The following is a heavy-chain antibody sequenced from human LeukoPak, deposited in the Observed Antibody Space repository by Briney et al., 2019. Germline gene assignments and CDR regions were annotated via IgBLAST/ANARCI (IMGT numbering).Heavy chain of an antibody. D-gene: IGHD2-15*01. CDR1: GYTFTGYY. J-gene: IGHJ4*02. V-gene: IGHV1-2*02. CDR3: AREMDCSGGSCRDY. CDR2: INPNSGGT. Sequence: ASVKVSCKASGYTFTGYYMHWVRQAPGQGLEWMGWINPNSGGTNYAQKFQGRVAMTRDTSISTAYMELSRLRSDDTAVYYCAREMDCSGGSCRDYWGQGTLATVSS.